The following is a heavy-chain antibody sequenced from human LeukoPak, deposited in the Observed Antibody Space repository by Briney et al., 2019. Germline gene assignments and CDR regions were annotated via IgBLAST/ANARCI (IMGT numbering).Heavy chain of an antibody. V-gene: IGHV4-59*01. Sequence: SETLSLTCTVSGGSISSYYWSWIRQPPGKGLEWIGYIYYSGSTNYNPSLKSRVTISVDTSKNQFSLKLSSVTAADTAVYYCARGYSGSYSVDYWGQGTLVTVSS. CDR3: ARGYSGSYSVDY. J-gene: IGHJ4*02. CDR1: GGSISSYY. D-gene: IGHD1-26*01. CDR2: IYYSGST.